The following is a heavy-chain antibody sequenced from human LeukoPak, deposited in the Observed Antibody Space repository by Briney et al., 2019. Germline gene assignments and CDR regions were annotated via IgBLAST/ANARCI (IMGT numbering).Heavy chain of an antibody. Sequence: PGGSLRLSCAASQFTFSNYWMSWVRQAPGKGLERVALTSQDGTSNYYVDSVKGRFTISRDNAENSLYLQMDSLRAEDTAVYYCATTVPGYPDDYFDHWGQGTLVTVSS. CDR3: ATTVPGYPDDYFDH. V-gene: IGHV3-7*01. D-gene: IGHD6-19*01. CDR2: TSQDGTSN. J-gene: IGHJ4*02. CDR1: QFTFSNYW.